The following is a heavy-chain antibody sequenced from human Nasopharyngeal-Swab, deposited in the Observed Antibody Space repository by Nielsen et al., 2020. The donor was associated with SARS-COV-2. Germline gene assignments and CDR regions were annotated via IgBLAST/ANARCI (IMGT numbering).Heavy chain of an antibody. J-gene: IGHJ6*03. CDR3: AVHSGYDLYYYYYMDV. CDR2: IDGTGDRS. CDR1: AFTFSNFA. V-gene: IGHV3-23*01. D-gene: IGHD5-12*01. Sequence: GGSLRLSCAASAFTFSNFAMSWIRQAPGKALEWVAVIDGTGDRSYYADSVKGRFTLSRDNSKNTLYLQMNSLRAEDKAVYYCAVHSGYDLYYYYYMDVWGKGTTVTVSS.